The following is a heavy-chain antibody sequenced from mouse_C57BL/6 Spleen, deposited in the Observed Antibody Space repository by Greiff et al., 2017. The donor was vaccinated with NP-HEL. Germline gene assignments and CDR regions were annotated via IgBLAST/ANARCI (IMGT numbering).Heavy chain of an antibody. J-gene: IGHJ1*03. Sequence: QVQLQQPGTELVKPGASVKLSCKASGYTFTSYWMHWVKQRPGQGLEWIGNINPSNGGTNYNEKFKSKATLTVDNSSSTAYMQLSSLTSEDSAVYYCARIDYDSYWYFDVWGTGTTVTVSS. CDR2: INPSNGGT. V-gene: IGHV1-53*01. CDR1: GYTFTSYW. CDR3: ARIDYDSYWYFDV. D-gene: IGHD2-4*01.